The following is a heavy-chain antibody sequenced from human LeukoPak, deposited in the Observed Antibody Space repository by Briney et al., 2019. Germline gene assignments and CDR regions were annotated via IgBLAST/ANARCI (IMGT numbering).Heavy chain of an antibody. V-gene: IGHV4-59*01. CDR2: IYYSGST. CDR3: ARETHYYHMDV. Sequence: TSETLSLTCTVSGGSISSYYWSWIRQPPGKGLEWIGYIYYSGSTNYNPSLKSRVTISVDTSKNQFSLKLSSVTAADTAVYYCARETHYYHMDVWGKGTTVTVSS. CDR1: GGSISSYY. J-gene: IGHJ6*03.